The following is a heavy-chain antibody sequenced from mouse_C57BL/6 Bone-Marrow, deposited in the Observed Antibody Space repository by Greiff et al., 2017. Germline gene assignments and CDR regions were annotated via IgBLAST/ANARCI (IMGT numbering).Heavy chain of an antibody. CDR2: IDPEDGET. V-gene: IGHV14-2*01. J-gene: IGHJ3*01. D-gene: IGHD1-2*01. CDR3: ASPCDDGAWFAY. CDR1: GFNIKDYY. Sequence: VQLKESGAELVKPGASVKLSCTASGFNIKDYYMHWVKQRTEQGLEWIGRIDPEDGETKYAPKFQGKATITADTSSNTAYLQLSSLTSEDTAVYYCASPCDDGAWFAYWGQGTLVTVSA.